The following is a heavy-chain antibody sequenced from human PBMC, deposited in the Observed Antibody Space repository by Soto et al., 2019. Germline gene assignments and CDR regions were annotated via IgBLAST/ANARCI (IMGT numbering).Heavy chain of an antibody. CDR1: GSTFTDFT. V-gene: IGHV3-23*01. CDR2: ISGDGLST. Sequence: XGSLSVSCSGSGSTFTDFTMTWVRQAPGKGLEWASAISGDGLSTYYAGSVKGRFTISRDNSKTTLYLQMNSLRAEDTAVYYCARRPDAFDIWGRGSMVTVPS. CDR3: ARRPDAFDI. J-gene: IGHJ3*02.